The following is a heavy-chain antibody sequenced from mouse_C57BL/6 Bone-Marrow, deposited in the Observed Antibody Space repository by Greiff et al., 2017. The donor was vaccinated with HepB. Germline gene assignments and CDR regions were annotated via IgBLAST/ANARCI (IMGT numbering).Heavy chain of an antibody. CDR3: SIYYGNPWFAY. CDR2: IDPENGDT. CDR1: GFNIKDDY. V-gene: IGHV14-4*01. J-gene: IGHJ3*01. Sequence: VQLQQSGAELVRPGASVKLSCTASGFNIKDDYMHWVKQRPEQGLEWIGWIDPENGDTEYASKFQGKATITADTSSNTAYLQLSSPTSEDTAVYYCSIYYGNPWFAYWGQGTLVTVSA. D-gene: IGHD2-1*01.